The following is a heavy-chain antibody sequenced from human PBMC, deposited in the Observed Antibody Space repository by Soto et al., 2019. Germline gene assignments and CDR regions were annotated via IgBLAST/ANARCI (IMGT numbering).Heavy chain of an antibody. J-gene: IGHJ4*02. CDR3: ARDGDVNTGFGKDY. CDR2: IWHDGGNK. Sequence: GALRLSCAASGFTFSRYGMHWVRQAPGKGLEWVAFIWHDGGNKFYAESVKGRFTISRDNSKNTLYLQMTSLSAEDTAMYYCARDGDVNTGFGKDYWGQGTLVPVSS. CDR1: GFTFSRYG. D-gene: IGHD3-16*01. V-gene: IGHV3-33*01.